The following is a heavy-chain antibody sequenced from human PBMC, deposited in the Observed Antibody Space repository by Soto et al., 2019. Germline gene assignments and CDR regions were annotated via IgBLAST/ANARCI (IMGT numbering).Heavy chain of an antibody. CDR3: ARPLWRNDSNWGYFDR. CDR2: ISYDGSNK. D-gene: IGHD2-21*01. J-gene: IGHJ2*01. CDR1: GFTFSSYA. Sequence: QVQLVESGGGVVQPGRSLRLSCAASGFTFSSYAMHWVRQAPGKGLEWVAVISYDGSNKYYADSVKGRFTISRDNSKNTLYLKMNSLIAEDTAGYYGARPLWRNDSNWGYFDRWGRVTLVTVSS. V-gene: IGHV3-30-3*01.